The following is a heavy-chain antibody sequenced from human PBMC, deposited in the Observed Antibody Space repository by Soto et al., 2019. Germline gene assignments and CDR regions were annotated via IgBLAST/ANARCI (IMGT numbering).Heavy chain of an antibody. Sequence: SLTLSCTVSGVSFGDYAMSWVRQAPGKGLEWVGFIRSKDYGGTTEYAASVKGRTTISRDDTKSIAYIQMNGLNTEEAAVYCCTRDGSKCGGDCYDPEKYYFDYWGQGTLVTVSS. CDR3: TRDGSKCGGDCYDPEKYYFDY. J-gene: IGHJ4*02. CDR2: IRSKDYGGTT. D-gene: IGHD2-21*01. V-gene: IGHV3-49*04. CDR1: GVSFGDYA.